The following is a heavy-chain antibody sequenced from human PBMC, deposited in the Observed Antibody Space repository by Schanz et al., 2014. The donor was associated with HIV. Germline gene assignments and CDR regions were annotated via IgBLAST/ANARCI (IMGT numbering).Heavy chain of an antibody. J-gene: IGHJ6*02. V-gene: IGHV3-74*01. Sequence: EVQLVESGGGLIQPGESLRLSCVASGFTFGTKWMYWVRQGPGKGPAWVAYITPDGSVTYADSVKGRFTASRDNAKNTLYLQMNSLRAQDTAVYYCANTEYPYSSSSDYYYGMDVWGQGTTVTVSS. CDR2: ITPDGSVT. D-gene: IGHD6-6*01. CDR3: ANTEYPYSSSSDYYYGMDV. CDR1: GFTFGTKW.